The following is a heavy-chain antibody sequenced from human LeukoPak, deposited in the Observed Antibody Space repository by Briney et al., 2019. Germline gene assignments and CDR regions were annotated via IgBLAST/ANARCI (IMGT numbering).Heavy chain of an antibody. J-gene: IGHJ4*02. Sequence: SETLSLTCAVYGGSFSGYYWSWIRQPPGKGLEWIGEINRSGSTNYNPSLKSRVTISVDTSKNQFSLKLSSVTAADTAVYYCARGELELPDYWGQGTLVTVSS. CDR3: ARGELELPDY. D-gene: IGHD1-7*01. V-gene: IGHV4-34*01. CDR2: INRSGST. CDR1: GGSFSGYY.